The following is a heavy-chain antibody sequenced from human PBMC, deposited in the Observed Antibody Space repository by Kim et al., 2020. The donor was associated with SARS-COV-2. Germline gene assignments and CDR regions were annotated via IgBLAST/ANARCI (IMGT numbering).Heavy chain of an antibody. V-gene: IGHV3-15*01. D-gene: IGHD1-26*01. J-gene: IGHJ6*02. CDR2: IKSKTDGGTT. CDR1: GFTFSNAW. Sequence: GGSLRLSCAASGFTFSNAWMSWVRQAPGKGLEWVGRIKSKTDGGTTDYAAPVKGRFTISRDDSKNTLYLQMNSLKTEDTAVYYCTTDCGSYPRYYYYGMDVWGQGTTVTVSS. CDR3: TTDCGSYPRYYYYGMDV.